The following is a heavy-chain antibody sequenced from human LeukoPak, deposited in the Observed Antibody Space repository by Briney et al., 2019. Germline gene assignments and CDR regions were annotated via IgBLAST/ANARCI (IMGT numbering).Heavy chain of an antibody. V-gene: IGHV4-59*08. J-gene: IGHJ4*02. D-gene: IGHD3-10*01. Sequence: PSETLSLTCTVSGGSISSYYWSWIRQPPGKGLEWIGYIYYSGSTKYNPSLKSRVTISIDTSKNQFSLRLSSVTAADTAVYYCARQESGSGSYLSCFDYWGQGTLVTVSS. CDR3: ARQESGSGSYLSCFDY. CDR1: GGSISSYY. CDR2: IYYSGST.